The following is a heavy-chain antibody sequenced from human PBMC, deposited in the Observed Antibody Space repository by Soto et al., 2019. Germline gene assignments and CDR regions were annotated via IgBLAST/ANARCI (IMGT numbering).Heavy chain of an antibody. V-gene: IGHV4-39*01. D-gene: IGHD6-25*01. CDR3: AGQTFTIAAASYGRSNWFDP. CDR2: IYFTGNT. J-gene: IGHJ5*02. CDR1: GGSITSSIHF. Sequence: SETLSLTCTVSGGSITSSIHFWGWFRHPPGNGLEWIGTIYFTGNTYYTPSLKSRLTMSIDTSKNEFSLRLNSVTAADTAVYYCAGQTFTIAAASYGRSNWFDPWGPGTMITV.